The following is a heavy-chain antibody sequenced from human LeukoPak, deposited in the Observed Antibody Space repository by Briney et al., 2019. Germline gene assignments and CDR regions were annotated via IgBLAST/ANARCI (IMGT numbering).Heavy chain of an antibody. J-gene: IGHJ4*02. D-gene: IGHD6-13*01. CDR2: ISGSGGAI. CDR3: ARGRYSSL. V-gene: IGHV3-48*03. CDR1: GFTFSTYE. Sequence: GGSLRLSCAASGFTFSTYEMNWVRQAPGKGLEWVSHISGSGGAIYYADSVKGRFTISRDNAKNSLYLQMNSLRAEDTAVYYCARGRYSSLWGQGTLVTVSS.